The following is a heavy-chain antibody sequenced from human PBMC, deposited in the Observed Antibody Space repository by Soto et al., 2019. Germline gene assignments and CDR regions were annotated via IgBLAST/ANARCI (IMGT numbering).Heavy chain of an antibody. J-gene: IGHJ4*02. CDR1: GGSIRSYY. CDR2: IYSSGIT. D-gene: IGHD3-10*01. CDR3: ARRYGGGFDY. V-gene: IGHV4-59*08. Sequence: QVQLLESGPGLVKPSETLSLTCTVSGGSIRSYYWSWIRQPPGKGLEWIGYIYSSGITNYNPSLKSRVTISVDTSKNQFSLKLSSVTAADTAVYYCARRYGGGFDYWGQGTLVTDSS.